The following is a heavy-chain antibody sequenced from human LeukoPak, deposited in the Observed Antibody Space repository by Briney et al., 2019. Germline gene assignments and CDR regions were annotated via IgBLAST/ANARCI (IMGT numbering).Heavy chain of an antibody. J-gene: IGHJ4*02. CDR3: ARIPSLKYSGYESGY. Sequence: GGSLRLSCAASGFTFSSYAMSWVRQAPGKGLEWVSSISSSSSYIYYADSVKGRFTISRDNAKNSLYLQMNSLRAEDTAVYYCARIPSLKYSGYESGYWGQGTLVTVSS. CDR2: ISSSSSYI. D-gene: IGHD5-12*01. CDR1: GFTFSSYA. V-gene: IGHV3-21*01.